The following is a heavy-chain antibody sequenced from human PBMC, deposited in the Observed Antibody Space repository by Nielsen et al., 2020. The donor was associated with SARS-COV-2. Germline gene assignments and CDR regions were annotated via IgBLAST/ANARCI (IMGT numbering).Heavy chain of an antibody. CDR3: AREGQPDYYYGMDV. V-gene: IGHV1-69*06. D-gene: IGHD2-2*01. CDR2: IIPIFGTA. CDR1: GGTFSSYA. Sequence: SVKVSCKASGGTFSSYAISWVRQAPGQGLEWMGGIIPIFGTANYAQKFQGRVTITADKSTSTAYMELSSLRSEDTAVYYCAREGQPDYYYGMDVWGQGTTVTVSS. J-gene: IGHJ6*02.